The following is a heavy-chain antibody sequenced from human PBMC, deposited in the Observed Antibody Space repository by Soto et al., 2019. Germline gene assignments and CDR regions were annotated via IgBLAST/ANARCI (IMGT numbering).Heavy chain of an antibody. CDR3: ARSRDYSNYVDWFDP. J-gene: IGHJ5*02. D-gene: IGHD4-4*01. V-gene: IGHV1-69*02. CDR1: GGTFSSYT. Sequence: SVKVSCKASGGTFSSYTISWVRQAPGQGFEWMGRIIPILGIANYAQKFQGRVTITADKSTSTAYMELSSLRSEDTAVYYCARSRDYSNYVDWFDPWGQGTLVTVSS. CDR2: IIPILGIA.